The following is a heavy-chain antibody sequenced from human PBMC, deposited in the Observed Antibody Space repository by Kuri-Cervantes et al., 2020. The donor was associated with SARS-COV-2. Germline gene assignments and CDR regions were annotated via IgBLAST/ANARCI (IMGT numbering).Heavy chain of an antibody. CDR1: GFTFDDYA. J-gene: IGHJ4*02. Sequence: TLRLTCAASGFTFDDYAMHWVRQAPGKGLEWVSGISWKGGTIGYADSVKGRFTISRDNAKNSLYLQMNSLRAEDTALYYCAKDCSEYSSTVDYWGQGTLVTVSS. CDR2: ISWKGGTI. V-gene: IGHV3-9*01. D-gene: IGHD6-6*01. CDR3: AKDCSEYSSTVDY.